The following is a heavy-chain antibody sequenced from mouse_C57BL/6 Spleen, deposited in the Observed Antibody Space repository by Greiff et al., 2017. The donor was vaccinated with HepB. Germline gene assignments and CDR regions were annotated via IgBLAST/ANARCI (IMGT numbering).Heavy chain of an antibody. Sequence: QVQLKQSGPELVKPGASVKISCKASGYAFSSSWMNWVKQRPGKGLEWIGRIYPGDGDTNYNGKFKGKATLTADKSSSTAYMQLSSLTSEDSAVYFCARVDYRYYAMDYWGQGTSVTVSS. CDR2: IYPGDGDT. CDR3: ARVDYRYYAMDY. J-gene: IGHJ4*01. D-gene: IGHD1-1*02. CDR1: GYAFSSSW. V-gene: IGHV1-82*01.